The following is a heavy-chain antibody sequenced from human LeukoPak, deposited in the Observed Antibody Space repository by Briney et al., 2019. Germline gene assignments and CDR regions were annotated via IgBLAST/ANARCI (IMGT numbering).Heavy chain of an antibody. Sequence: GGSLRLSCAASGFTFSSYEMNWVRQAPGKGLEWVSYISSSGSTIYYADSVKGRFTISRDNAKNTLYLQMNILRAEDTAMYYCAKRFGGVSPIMIREFYMDVWGKGTTVTISS. D-gene: IGHD3-16*01. CDR3: AKRFGGVSPIMIREFYMDV. CDR2: ISSSGSTI. CDR1: GFTFSSYE. V-gene: IGHV3-48*03. J-gene: IGHJ6*03.